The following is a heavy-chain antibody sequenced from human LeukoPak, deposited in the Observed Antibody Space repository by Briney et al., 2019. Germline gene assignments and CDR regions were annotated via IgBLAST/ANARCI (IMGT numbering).Heavy chain of an antibody. V-gene: IGHV4-59*08. J-gene: IGHJ4*02. D-gene: IGHD1-26*01. CDR2: IYSSGNT. CDR1: GDSISGHY. CDR3: ARRANRGIVGAYFDY. Sequence: AETLSLTCTVSGDSISGHYWNWIRQPPGKGLEWLGNIYSSGNTNYNPSLKSRVTISVDTSKNQFSLKLSAVTAADTAVYYCARRANRGIVGAYFDYWGQGTLVTVSP.